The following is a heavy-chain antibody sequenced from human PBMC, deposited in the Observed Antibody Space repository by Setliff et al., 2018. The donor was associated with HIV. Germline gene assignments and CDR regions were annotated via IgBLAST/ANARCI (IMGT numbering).Heavy chain of an antibody. CDR1: GFTVSSVY. D-gene: IGHD3-10*01. J-gene: IGHJ5*02. Sequence: PGGSLRLSCAASGFTVSSVYMRWVRQAPGKGLEWVSVIYDDGSTYYADSVKGRFTVSRDESKNTLFLQMNSLRVEDTAVYYCARGVKWLDPWGQGTLVTVSS. CDR3: ARGVKWLDP. V-gene: IGHV3-53*01. CDR2: IYDDGST.